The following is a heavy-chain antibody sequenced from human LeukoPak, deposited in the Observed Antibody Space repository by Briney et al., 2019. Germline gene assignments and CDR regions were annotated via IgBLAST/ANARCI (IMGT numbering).Heavy chain of an antibody. V-gene: IGHV6-1*01. CDR2: TFYRSKWSS. Sequence: SQTLSLTCAVSGDSVSGKSVAWNWIRQSPSRGLEWLGRTFYRSKWSSEYATSMKGRITINPDTSKNQFSLQLISVTPEDTAVYYCARGDGPIHGRYYFDYWGQGTLITVSS. CDR1: GDSVSGKSVA. J-gene: IGHJ4*02. CDR3: ARGDGPIHGRYYFDY. D-gene: IGHD3-10*01.